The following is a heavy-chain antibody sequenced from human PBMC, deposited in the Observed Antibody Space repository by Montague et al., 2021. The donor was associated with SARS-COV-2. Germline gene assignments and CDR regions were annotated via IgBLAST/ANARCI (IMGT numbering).Heavy chain of an antibody. Sequence: SLSLSCSASGFIFSNYEMNWVRQAPGKGLEWISYISSSGGGSTKHYTDSVKGRFTISRDNAKNSLYLQMNSLRVEDTAIYYRARDRDWDDWCGMDVWGQGTTVTVSS. D-gene: IGHD2-21*01. CDR2: ISSSGGGSTK. V-gene: IGHV3-48*03. J-gene: IGHJ6*02. CDR1: GFIFSNYE. CDR3: ARDRDWDDWCGMDV.